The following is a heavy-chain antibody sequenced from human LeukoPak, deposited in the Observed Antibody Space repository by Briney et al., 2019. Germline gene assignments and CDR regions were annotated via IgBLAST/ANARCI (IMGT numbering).Heavy chain of an antibody. CDR2: IGGDGRST. D-gene: IGHD1-26*01. CDR3: ARRVGGTPDY. J-gene: IGHJ4*02. Sequence: PGGSLRLSCAASGFTFTNHAMTWVRQAPGEGLEWVSAIGGDGRSTDYADSVKGRFTISRDNSKNKLYPQMNSLRAEDTALYYCARRVGGTPDYWGLGTLVTVSS. CDR1: GFTFTNHA. V-gene: IGHV3-23*01.